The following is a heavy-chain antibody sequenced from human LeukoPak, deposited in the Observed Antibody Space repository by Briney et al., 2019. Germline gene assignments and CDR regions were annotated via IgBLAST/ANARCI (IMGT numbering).Heavy chain of an antibody. CDR2: ISAYNGNT. CDR3: ARGLPGGSTSCFFDY. Sequence: ASVKVFCKASGYTFTSYGISWVRQAPGQGLEWMGWISAYNGNTNYAQKLQGRVTMTTDTSTSTAYMKLRSLRSDDTAVYYCARGLPGGSTSCFFDYWGQGTLVTVSS. CDR1: GYTFTSYG. D-gene: IGHD2-2*01. J-gene: IGHJ4*02. V-gene: IGHV1-18*04.